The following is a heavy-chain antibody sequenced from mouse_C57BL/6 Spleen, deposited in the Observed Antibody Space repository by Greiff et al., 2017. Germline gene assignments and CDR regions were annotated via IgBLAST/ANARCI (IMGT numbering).Heavy chain of an antibody. Sequence: EVHLVESGPGLVKPSQSLSLTCPVTGYSITSGYYWNWIRQLPGNKLEWMGYISYDGSNNYNPPLKNRISITRDTSQHQFFLKLNSETTEDTAPAYCARDRTGGAMDYWGQGTSVTVSS. J-gene: IGHJ4*01. CDR1: GYSITSGYY. CDR3: ARDRTGGAMDY. CDR2: ISYDGSN. D-gene: IGHD1-1*01. V-gene: IGHV3-6*01.